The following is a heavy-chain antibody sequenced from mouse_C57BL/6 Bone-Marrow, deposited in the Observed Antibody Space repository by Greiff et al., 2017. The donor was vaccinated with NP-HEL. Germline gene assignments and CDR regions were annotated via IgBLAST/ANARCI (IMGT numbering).Heavy chain of an antibody. CDR1: GFTFSNYW. D-gene: IGHD2-12*01. CDR2: IRLKSDTYAT. CDR3: TALYYRGAMDY. V-gene: IGHV6-3*01. Sequence: EVMLVESGGGLVQPGGSMKLSCVASGFTFSNYWMNWVRQSPEKGLEWVAQIRLKSDTYATHYAASVKGRFTISRDDSKRSVYLQMNNLRAEDTGIYYCTALYYRGAMDYWGQGTSVTVSS. J-gene: IGHJ4*01.